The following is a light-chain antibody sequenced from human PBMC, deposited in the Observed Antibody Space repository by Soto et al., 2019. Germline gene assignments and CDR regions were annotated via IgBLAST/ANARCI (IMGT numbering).Light chain of an antibody. CDR2: GAS. V-gene: IGKV3-15*01. CDR1: QSVSSN. CDR3: QQYNNWPPRRT. J-gene: IGKJ1*01. Sequence: EIVMAQAPTHPSVAPGEKKPPPFRARQSVSSNLAWYQQKPGQAPRLLIYGASTRATGIPARFSGSGSGTEFTLTISSLQSEDFAVYYCQQYNNWPPRRTFGQGTKV.